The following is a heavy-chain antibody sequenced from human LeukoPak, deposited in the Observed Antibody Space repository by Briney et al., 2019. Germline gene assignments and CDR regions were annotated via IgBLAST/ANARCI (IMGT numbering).Heavy chain of an antibody. CDR2: MYYSGST. Sequence: SETLSLTCTVSGGSISSSSYYWGWIRQPPGKGLEWIGSMYYSGSTYYNPSLKSRVTISVDTSKNQFSLKLSSVTAADTAVYYCARDFSVAGTGYDYWGQGTLVTVSS. CDR1: GGSISSSSYY. CDR3: ARDFSVAGTGYDY. J-gene: IGHJ4*02. D-gene: IGHD6-19*01. V-gene: IGHV4-39*07.